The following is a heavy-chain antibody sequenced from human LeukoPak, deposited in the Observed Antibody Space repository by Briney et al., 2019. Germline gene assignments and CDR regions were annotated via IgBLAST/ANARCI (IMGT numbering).Heavy chain of an antibody. J-gene: IGHJ5*02. CDR1: GASISSRY. D-gene: IGHD6-6*01. CDR2: IYYSGGT. V-gene: IGHV4-59*08. Sequence: SETLSLTCTLSGASISSRYWSWIRQPPGKGLEWIGSIYYSGGTNYNPSLQSRVTISVDTSKIQFSLKLSSVTAADTAVYYCARWQYTISSGWFDPWGQGTLVPVSS. CDR3: ARWQYTISSGWFDP.